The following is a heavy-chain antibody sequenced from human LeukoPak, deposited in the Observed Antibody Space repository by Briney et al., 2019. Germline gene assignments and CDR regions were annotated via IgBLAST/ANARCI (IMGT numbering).Heavy chain of an antibody. J-gene: IGHJ6*03. CDR2: ISGSSSYI. CDR3: ARGGGLDYYYYMDV. V-gene: IGHV3-21*01. D-gene: IGHD6-25*01. Sequence: GGSLRLSCAASGFTFSSYSMNWVRQAPGKGLEWVSSISGSSSYIYYADSVKGRFTISRDNAKNSLYLQMNSLRAEDTAVYYCARGGGLDYYYYMDVWGKGTTVTVSS. CDR1: GFTFSSYS.